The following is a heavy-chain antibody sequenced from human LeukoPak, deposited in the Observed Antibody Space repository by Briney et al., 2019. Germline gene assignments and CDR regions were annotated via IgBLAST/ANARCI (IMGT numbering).Heavy chain of an antibody. Sequence: PGGSLRLSCAASGFTVSSNYMSWVRQAPGKGLEWVSVIYSGGSTYYADSVKGRFTISRDNSKNTLYLQMNSLRAEDTAVYYCAREYKGIVVSKDAFDIWGQGTMVTVSS. V-gene: IGHV3-53*01. J-gene: IGHJ3*02. D-gene: IGHD3-22*01. CDR2: IYSGGST. CDR3: AREYKGIVVSKDAFDI. CDR1: GFTVSSNY.